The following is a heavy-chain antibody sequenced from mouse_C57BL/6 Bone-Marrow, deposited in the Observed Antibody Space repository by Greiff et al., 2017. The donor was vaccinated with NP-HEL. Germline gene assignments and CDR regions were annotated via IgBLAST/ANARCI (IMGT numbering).Heavy chain of an antibody. D-gene: IGHD2-2*01. Sequence: QVHVKQSGPELVKPGASVKISCKASGYSFTSYYIHWVKQRPGQGLEWIGWIYPGSGNTKYNEKFKGKATLTADTSSSTAYMQLSSLTSEDSAVYYCARKVYGYDWFAYWGQGTLVTVSA. CDR1: GYSFTSYY. CDR2: IYPGSGNT. V-gene: IGHV1-66*01. J-gene: IGHJ3*01. CDR3: ARKVYGYDWFAY.